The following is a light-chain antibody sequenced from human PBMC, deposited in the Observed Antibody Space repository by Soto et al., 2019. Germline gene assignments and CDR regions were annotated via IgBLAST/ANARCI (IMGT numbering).Light chain of an antibody. CDR3: LQRSVWPWT. CDR2: DVF. V-gene: IGKV3-11*01. J-gene: IGKJ1*01. CDR1: QNVGNY. Sequence: IVLTQSPATLSLYPGERATLSCKASQNVGNYLAWYQQRPGQDPRLLIYDVFNRATGIPARFSGSGSGTYFTLTIRSLEPEGIAVYYCLQRSVWPWTFGQGTQVEV.